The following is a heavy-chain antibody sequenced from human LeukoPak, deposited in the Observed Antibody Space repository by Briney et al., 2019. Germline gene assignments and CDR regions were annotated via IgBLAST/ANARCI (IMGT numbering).Heavy chain of an antibody. V-gene: IGHV3-15*01. CDR1: GFIFSNAW. CDR2: IKNKNDGGTT. CDR3: TRDLRYSSSWLPHYYYYYMDV. Sequence: GGCLRLSCAASGFIFSNAWMSWVRQAPGKGLEWVGRIKNKNDGGTTDYAAPVKGRFAISRDDSKNTLYLQMNSLKTEDTAVYYCTRDLRYSSSWLPHYYYYYMDVWGKGTTVTVSS. D-gene: IGHD6-13*01. J-gene: IGHJ6*03.